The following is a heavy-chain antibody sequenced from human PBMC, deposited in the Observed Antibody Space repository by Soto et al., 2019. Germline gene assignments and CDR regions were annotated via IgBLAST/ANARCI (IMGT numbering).Heavy chain of an antibody. Sequence: EVQLVESGGGLVQPGRSLRLSCAASGFTFDAYAMHWFRRVPGKGLEWVSSISWNSNIIGYADSVKGRFTISRDNAKNSLYLQMNSLRTEDTALYYCAKGGPDGFCSGGRCYFDYCGQGTLVTVSS. CDR1: GFTFDAYA. CDR3: AKGGPDGFCSGGRCYFDY. CDR2: ISWNSNII. V-gene: IGHV3-9*01. D-gene: IGHD2-15*01. J-gene: IGHJ4*02.